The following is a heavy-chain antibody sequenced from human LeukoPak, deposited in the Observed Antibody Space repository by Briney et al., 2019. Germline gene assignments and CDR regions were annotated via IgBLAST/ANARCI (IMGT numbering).Heavy chain of an antibody. J-gene: IGHJ3*02. Sequence: GESLKISCQGSGYTFTSYWIGWVRQMPGKGLEWMGIIYPGDSDTRYSPSFQGQVTISADKSISTAYLQWSSLKASDTAMYYCARGRYSGSWFDAFDIWGQGTMVTVSS. CDR3: ARGRYSGSWFDAFDI. V-gene: IGHV5-51*01. CDR2: IYPGDSDT. CDR1: GYTFTSYW. D-gene: IGHD6-13*01.